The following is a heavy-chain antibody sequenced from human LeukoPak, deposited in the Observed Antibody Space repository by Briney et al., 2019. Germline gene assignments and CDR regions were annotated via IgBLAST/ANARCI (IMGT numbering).Heavy chain of an antibody. CDR2: INPNSGGT. D-gene: IGHD3-3*01. V-gene: IGHV1-2*02. CDR1: GYTLTGYY. Sequence: ASVKVSCKASGYTLTGYYMHWVRQAPGQGLEWMGWINPNSGGTNYAQKFQGRVTMTRDTSISTAYMELSRLRSDDTAVYYCARSYYDFWSGYVIDYWGQGTLVTVSS. J-gene: IGHJ4*02. CDR3: ARSYYDFWSGYVIDY.